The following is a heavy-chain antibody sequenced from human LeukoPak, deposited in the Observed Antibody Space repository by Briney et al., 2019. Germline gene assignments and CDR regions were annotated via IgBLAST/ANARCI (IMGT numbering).Heavy chain of an antibody. J-gene: IGHJ4*02. CDR3: ARDGSFATWDY. V-gene: IGHV4-4*07. CDR2: IYTSRST. CDR1: GGSISSYY. D-gene: IGHD2-2*03. Sequence: SETLSLTCTVSGGSISSYYWSWIRQPPGKGLEWIGRIYTSRSTNYNPSLKSRVTISVDKSKNQFSLKLSSVTAADTAVYYCARDGSFATWDYWGQGTLVTVSS.